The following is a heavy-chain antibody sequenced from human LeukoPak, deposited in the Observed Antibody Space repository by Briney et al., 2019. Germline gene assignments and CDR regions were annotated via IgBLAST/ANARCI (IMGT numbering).Heavy chain of an antibody. CDR1: GFTFSSYW. CDR3: AVVIPAAIPDAFDI. V-gene: IGHV3-7*01. CDR2: IKQDGSEK. J-gene: IGHJ3*02. Sequence: GGSLRLSCAASGFTFSSYWMSWVRQAPGKGLEWVANIKQDGSEKYYVDSVKGRFTISRDDAKNSLYLQMNSLRAEDTAVYYCAVVIPAAIPDAFDIWGQGTMVTVSS. D-gene: IGHD2-2*01.